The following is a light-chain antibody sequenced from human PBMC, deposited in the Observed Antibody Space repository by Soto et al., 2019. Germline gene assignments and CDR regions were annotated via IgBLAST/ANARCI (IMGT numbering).Light chain of an antibody. CDR1: QSISSSY. J-gene: IGKJ1*01. V-gene: IGKV3-20*01. CDR2: GAS. CDR3: QQYGSSSWT. Sequence: EIVLTKSPGTLSLSPGKRATLSCRASQSISSSYLAWYQQRPGQAPRLLIYGASSRATGIADRFSGSGSGTEFTLTISRLEPEDFAVYYCQQYGSSSWTFGQGTKVDIK.